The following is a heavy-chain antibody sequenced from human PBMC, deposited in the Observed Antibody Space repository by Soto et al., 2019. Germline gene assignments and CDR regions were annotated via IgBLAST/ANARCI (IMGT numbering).Heavy chain of an antibody. D-gene: IGHD3-3*01. CDR2: ISGSAGT. CDR3: SKRSGDFSSGYYPFDY. V-gene: IGHV3-23*01. J-gene: IGHJ4*02. CDR1: GFTFSSYA. Sequence: EVQLLESGGGLVQPGGSLRLSCAASGFTFSSYAMSWVRQAPGKGLEWVSSISGSAGTYYADSVKGRSTISRDNSKNMLYLQINSLRAEDTAVYYCSKRSGDFSSGYYPFDYWGQGTLVTVSS.